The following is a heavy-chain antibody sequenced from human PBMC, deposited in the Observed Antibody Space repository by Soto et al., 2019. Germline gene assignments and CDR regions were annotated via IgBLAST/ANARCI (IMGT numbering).Heavy chain of an antibody. J-gene: IGHJ4*02. CDR2: IYWDDDK. Sequence: QITLKESGPTLVKPTQTLTLTCTFSGFSLSTSGLGVGWIRQPPGKALEWLALIYWDDDKRYSPSLKSRLTITKYTSKNQVVLTMTNMDPVDTATYYCAHVGLELLLHYCGEGTLVTVSS. D-gene: IGHD1-7*01. V-gene: IGHV2-5*02. CDR1: GFSLSTSGLG. CDR3: AHVGLELLLHY.